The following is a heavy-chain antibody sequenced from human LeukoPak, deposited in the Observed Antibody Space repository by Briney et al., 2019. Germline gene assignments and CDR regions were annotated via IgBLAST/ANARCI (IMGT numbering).Heavy chain of an antibody. Sequence: SETLSLTCTVSGGSISSYYWSWIRQPPGKGLEWIGDVYYSGSTRYNPSLTSRVTISADTSNKQFSLKMSSMTAADTAVYYCARIGSGYYNYFDFWGQGTLVTVSS. CDR2: VYYSGST. V-gene: IGHV4-59*01. D-gene: IGHD3-3*01. CDR1: GGSISSYY. CDR3: ARIGSGYYNYFDF. J-gene: IGHJ4*02.